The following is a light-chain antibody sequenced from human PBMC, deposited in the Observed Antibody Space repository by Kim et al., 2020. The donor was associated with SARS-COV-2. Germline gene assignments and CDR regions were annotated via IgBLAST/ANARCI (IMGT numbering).Light chain of an antibody. J-gene: IGKJ2*01. Sequence: LAPGERATLSGRSNQSVGSSLLAWYQQKPGQAPRLLIYEAFKRVAGIPDRFSGSGSGTDFTLTISRPEPEDFAMYYCQQYGSTPYTFGQGTKLEI. CDR1: QSVGSSL. V-gene: IGKV3-20*01. CDR2: EAF. CDR3: QQYGSTPYT.